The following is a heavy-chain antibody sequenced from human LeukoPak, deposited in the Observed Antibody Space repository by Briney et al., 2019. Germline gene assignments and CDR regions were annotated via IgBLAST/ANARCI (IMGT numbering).Heavy chain of an antibody. J-gene: IGHJ3*02. Sequence: GGSLRLXCAASGFTFDDYGMSWVRQAPGKGLESVSGINWNGGSTGYADSVKGRFTISRDNAKNSLYLQMNSLRAEDTALYYCASGYIAETYYYDSSGAFDIWGQGTMVTVSS. D-gene: IGHD3-22*01. CDR1: GFTFDDYG. CDR3: ASGYIAETYYYDSSGAFDI. CDR2: INWNGGST. V-gene: IGHV3-20*04.